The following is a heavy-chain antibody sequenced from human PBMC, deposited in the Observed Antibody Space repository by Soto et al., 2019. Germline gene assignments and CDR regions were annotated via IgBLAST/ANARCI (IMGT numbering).Heavy chain of an antibody. Sequence: HPGGSLRLSCAASGFTFSHYAIHWVRQAPGKGLEWVAVTSYDGSNKYYTDSVEGRFTISRDNSKNTVFLQMNSLRPEDTALYYCARAGDVYDFWIGSLARYYYGMDVWGRGTTVTVSS. CDR1: GFTFSHYA. V-gene: IGHV3-30-3*01. D-gene: IGHD3-3*01. CDR3: ARAGDVYDFWIGSLARYYYGMDV. J-gene: IGHJ6*02. CDR2: TSYDGSNK.